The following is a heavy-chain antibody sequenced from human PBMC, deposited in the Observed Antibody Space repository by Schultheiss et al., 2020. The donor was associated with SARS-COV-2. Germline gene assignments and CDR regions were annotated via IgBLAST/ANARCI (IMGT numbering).Heavy chain of an antibody. V-gene: IGHV4-61*08. J-gene: IGHJ3*02. CDR3: ARERPRDAFDI. CDR2: IYYSGST. Sequence: SETLSLTCTVSGGSISSGGYYWSWIRQHPGKGLEWIGYIYYSGSTNYNPSLKSRVTISVDTSKNQFSLKLSSVTAADTAVYYCARERPRDAFDIWGQGTMVTVSS. CDR1: GGSISSGGYY.